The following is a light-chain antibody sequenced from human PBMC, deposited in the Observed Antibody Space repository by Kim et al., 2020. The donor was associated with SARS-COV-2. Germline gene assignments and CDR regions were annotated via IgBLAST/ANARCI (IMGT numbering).Light chain of an antibody. CDR1: QSISRH. V-gene: IGKV1-39*01. J-gene: IGKJ1*01. CDR2: GAS. CDR3: QQSYSSPPS. Sequence: DIQMTQSPSSLSASIGDTVTITCRASQSISRHFNWYQKRPGEAPKLLIYGASNLQSGVPSRFSGSGSGTDFTLTISSLQPEDFATYYCQQSYSSPPSFGQGTKMDIK.